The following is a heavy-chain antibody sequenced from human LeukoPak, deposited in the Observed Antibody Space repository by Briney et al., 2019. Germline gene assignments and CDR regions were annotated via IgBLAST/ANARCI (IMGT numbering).Heavy chain of an antibody. CDR2: IYTSGST. Sequence: KPSETLSLTCTVSGGSISSYYWSWIRQPPGKGLEWIGYIYTSGSTNYNPSLKSRVTISVDTSKNQFSLKLSSVTAADTAVYYCARFTLGTYYFDYWGQGTLVTVSS. CDR1: GGSISSYY. V-gene: IGHV4-4*09. J-gene: IGHJ4*02. D-gene: IGHD1-14*01. CDR3: ARFTLGTYYFDY.